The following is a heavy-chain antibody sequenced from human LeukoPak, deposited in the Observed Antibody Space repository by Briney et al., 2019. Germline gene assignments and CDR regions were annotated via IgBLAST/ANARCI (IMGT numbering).Heavy chain of an antibody. V-gene: IGHV3-7*01. CDR1: GFTFSSYW. Sequence: GGSLRLSCAASGFTFSSYWMSWVRQAPGEGLEWVANIKTDGSEKNYVDSVKGRFTTSRDNVKNSLYLQMNRLRAEDTAVYYCARDRGLCTGDSCYTVLEYWGQGTLVTVSS. D-gene: IGHD2-15*01. CDR3: ARDRGLCTGDSCYTVLEY. CDR2: IKTDGSEK. J-gene: IGHJ4*02.